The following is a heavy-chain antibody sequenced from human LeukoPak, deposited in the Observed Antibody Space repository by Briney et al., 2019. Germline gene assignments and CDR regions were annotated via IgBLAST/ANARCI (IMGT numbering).Heavy chain of an antibody. D-gene: IGHD4-17*01. CDR3: ARTGSTVTMLYPFDH. V-gene: IGHV4-59*01. Sequence: PSETLSLTWPVVAAFISRDSCGCIRQPPGKGLEWIGYIYYSGSTNYNPSLKSRVSISVDTSKNQFSLKLSSVTAADTSVYYCARTGSTVTMLYPFDHWGQGTLVTVSS. CDR2: IYYSGST. CDR1: AAFISRDS. J-gene: IGHJ4*02.